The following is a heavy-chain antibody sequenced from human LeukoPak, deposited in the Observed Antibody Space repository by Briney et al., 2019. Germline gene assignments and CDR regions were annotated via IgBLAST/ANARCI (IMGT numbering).Heavy chain of an antibody. CDR3: AKGLRVEWLVPYY. Sequence: GGSLRLYCAASGFTFSSYAMSWVPQAPGKGLEWVSAISGSGGSTYYADSVTGRFTISRDNSKNTLYLQRNSLRAEDTAVYYCAKGLRVEWLVPYYWGQGNLVTVSS. CDR2: ISGSGGST. D-gene: IGHD6-19*01. CDR1: GFTFSSYA. V-gene: IGHV3-23*01. J-gene: IGHJ4*02.